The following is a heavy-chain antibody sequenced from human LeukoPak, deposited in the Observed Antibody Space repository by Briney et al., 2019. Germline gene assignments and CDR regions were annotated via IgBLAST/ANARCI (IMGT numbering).Heavy chain of an antibody. CDR1: GGTFSSYA. D-gene: IGHD3-10*01. CDR2: IIPIFGTA. J-gene: IGHJ4*02. V-gene: IGHV1-69*06. CDR3: ATSRYGSGSYGVIDY. Sequence: EASVKVSCKASGGTFSSYAISWVRQAPGQGLEWMGGIIPIFGTANYAQKFQGRVTITADKSTSTAYMELSSLRSEDTAVYYCATSRYGSGSYGVIDYWGQGTLVTVSS.